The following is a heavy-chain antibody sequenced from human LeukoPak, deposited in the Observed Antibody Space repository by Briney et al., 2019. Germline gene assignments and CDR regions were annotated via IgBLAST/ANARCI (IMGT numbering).Heavy chain of an antibody. J-gene: IGHJ4*02. V-gene: IGHV1-69*06. CDR3: ARDRADIVATRRGIAVAGSSYFDY. CDR1: GGTFSSYA. D-gene: IGHD6-19*01. CDR2: IIPIFGTA. Sequence: GASVKVSCKASGGTFSSYAISWVRQAPGQGLEWMGGIIPIFGTANYAQKFRGRVTITADKSTSTAYMELSSLRSEDTAVYYCARDRADIVATRRGIAVAGSSYFDYWGQGTLVTVSS.